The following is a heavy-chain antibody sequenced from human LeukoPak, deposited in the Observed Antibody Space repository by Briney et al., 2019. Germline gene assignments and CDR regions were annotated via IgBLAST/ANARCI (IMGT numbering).Heavy chain of an antibody. CDR2: ISGSGGST. CDR3: AKGGVSIVVVPAANRFDP. Sequence: PGGSLRLSCAASGFTLSSYAMSWVRQAPGKGLEWVSAISGSGGSTYYADSVKGRFTISRDNSKNTLYLQMNSLRAEDTAAYYCAKGGVSIVVVPAANRFDPWGQGTLVTVSS. J-gene: IGHJ5*02. CDR1: GFTLSSYA. V-gene: IGHV3-23*01. D-gene: IGHD2-2*01.